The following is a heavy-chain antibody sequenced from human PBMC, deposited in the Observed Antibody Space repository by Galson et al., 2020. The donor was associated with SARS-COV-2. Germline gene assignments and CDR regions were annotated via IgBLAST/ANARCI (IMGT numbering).Heavy chain of an antibody. CDR2: IHSSGNT. J-gene: IGHJ4*02. Sequence: SETLSLTCTVSGDSISSDDFYWSWIRQTPGTGLEWIGDIHSSGNTYYNPSLMSRGTISVDTSKNQFSLRLSSVTATDTAVYFCARTSSTATREYHFDYWGQGTLVSVSS. V-gene: IGHV4-30-4*01. CDR1: GDSISSDDFY. CDR3: ARTSSTATREYHFDY. D-gene: IGHD4-17*01.